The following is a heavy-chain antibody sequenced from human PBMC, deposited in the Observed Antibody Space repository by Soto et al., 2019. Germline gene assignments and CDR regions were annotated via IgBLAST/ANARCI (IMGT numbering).Heavy chain of an antibody. CDR1: GYSFTGYW. D-gene: IGHD6-6*01. CDR3: ARHTQLAYQNHFDY. V-gene: IGHV5-10-1*01. CDR2: IDPSDSYT. J-gene: IGHJ4*02. Sequence: GESLKISCTGSGYSFTGYWISWVRQMPGKGLEWMGRIDPSDSYTNYSPSFQGHVTISADKSISTAYLQWSSLKASDTAMYYCARHTQLAYQNHFDYWGQGTLVTVSS.